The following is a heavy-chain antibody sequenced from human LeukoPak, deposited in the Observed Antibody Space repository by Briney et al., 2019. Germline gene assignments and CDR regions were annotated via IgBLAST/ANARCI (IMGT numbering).Heavy chain of an antibody. D-gene: IGHD3-22*01. CDR2: IYNSGST. CDR3: TRGGYYEPIDS. J-gene: IGHJ4*02. Sequence: SETLSLTCSVSGGSISTYYWSWIRQTPGKGLEQIGYIYNSGSTNYNPSLEGRVTMSIDTFKNQFSLKLSSVTAADTAVYYCTRGGYYEPIDSWGQGTLVTVSS. V-gene: IGHV4-59*01. CDR1: GGSISTYY.